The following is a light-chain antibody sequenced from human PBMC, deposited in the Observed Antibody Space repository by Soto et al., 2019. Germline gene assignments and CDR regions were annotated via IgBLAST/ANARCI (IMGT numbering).Light chain of an antibody. V-gene: IGKV1-6*01. J-gene: IGKJ1*01. CDR1: QGIGNA. CDR2: EAS. CDR3: LQDYVYPWT. Sequence: AIQVTQSPSSLSASVGDRVTISCRASQGIGNALGWYQQKPGKAPKLLIYEASTLQTGVASRFSGSGSGTDFTLNISSLQPEDFATYYCLQDYVYPWTFGQGTKVEVK.